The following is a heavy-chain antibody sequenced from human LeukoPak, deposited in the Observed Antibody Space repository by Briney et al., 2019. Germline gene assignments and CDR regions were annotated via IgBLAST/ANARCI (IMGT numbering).Heavy chain of an antibody. CDR3: AEAPRPWVGGATGSRYCFHY. CDR1: GFTFSSYA. CDR2: ISGSGGNT. Sequence: GGSLRLSCAASGFTFSSYAMSWVRQAPGKGLEWVSVISGSGGNTYYADSVKGRFTISRDNSKNTLYLQMNSLRAEDTAVYYCAEAPRPWVGGATGSRYCFHYWGQGTLVTVSS. J-gene: IGHJ4*02. D-gene: IGHD1-26*01. V-gene: IGHV3-23*01.